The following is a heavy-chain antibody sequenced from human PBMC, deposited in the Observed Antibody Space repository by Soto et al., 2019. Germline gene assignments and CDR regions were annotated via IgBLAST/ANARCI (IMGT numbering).Heavy chain of an antibody. CDR3: ARGQDDYGDSDVWFDP. V-gene: IGHV3-23*01. Sequence: EEQLLESGGGLVQPGGSLRLSCAASGVSFSSYGMSWVRQAPGKGLEWVSGISGGGDSTYYADSVKGRFTISRDKSKNTLYLQMNSLRAEDTAVYYCARGQDDYGDSDVWFDPWGQGTLVSVSS. J-gene: IGHJ5*02. CDR2: ISGGGDST. CDR1: GVSFSSYG. D-gene: IGHD4-17*01.